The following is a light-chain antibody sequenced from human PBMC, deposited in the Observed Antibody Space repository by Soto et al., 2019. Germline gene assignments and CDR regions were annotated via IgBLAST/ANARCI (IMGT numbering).Light chain of an antibody. CDR2: AAS. Sequence: DIQMTQSPSSLSASVGDRVTITCRASQGISSWLALYHQKPGKAPKLLIYAASSLQSWVPSRFSGSGSGTDFTLTISSLQPEDFATYYWQQYSSYVFGPGTKVDIK. CDR1: QGISSW. CDR3: QQYSSYV. J-gene: IGKJ3*01. V-gene: IGKV1-12*01.